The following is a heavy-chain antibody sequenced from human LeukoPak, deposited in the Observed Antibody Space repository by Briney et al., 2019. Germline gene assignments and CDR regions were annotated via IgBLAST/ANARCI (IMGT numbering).Heavy chain of an antibody. V-gene: IGHV1-2*02. CDR3: ARLQDIVVVPAAIMSGYYYYGMDV. CDR2: INPNSGGT. Sequence: GASVKVSCKASGYTFTGYYMHWVRQAPGQGLEWMGWINPNSGGTNYAQKFQGRVTMTRDTSISTAYMELSRLRSDDTAVYYCARLQDIVVVPAAIMSGYYYYGMDVWGQGTTVTVPS. D-gene: IGHD2-2*02. CDR1: GYTFTGYY. J-gene: IGHJ6*02.